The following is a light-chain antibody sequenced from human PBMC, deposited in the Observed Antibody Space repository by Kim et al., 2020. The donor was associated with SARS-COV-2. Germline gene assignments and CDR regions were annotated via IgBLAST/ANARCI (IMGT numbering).Light chain of an antibody. J-gene: IGLJ3*02. CDR1: SGSIATNY. CDR2: ENN. CDR3: QSFDSSNLV. Sequence: FMLTQPHSVSESPGKTVTISCTRSSGSIATNYVQWYQQRPGSVPTTVIYENNQRPSGVPDRFSGSVDSSSNSASLTISGLKTEDEADYYCQSFDSSNLVFGGGTKVTVL. V-gene: IGLV6-57*03.